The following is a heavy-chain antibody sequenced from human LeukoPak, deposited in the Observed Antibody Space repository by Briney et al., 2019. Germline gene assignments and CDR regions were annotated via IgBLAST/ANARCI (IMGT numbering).Heavy chain of an antibody. J-gene: IGHJ4*02. CDR3: ARLMTRGGRNDY. V-gene: IGHV4-34*01. CDR1: GGSFSGCY. CDR2: INHSGST. D-gene: IGHD2-15*01. Sequence: PSETLSLTCAVYGGSFSGCYWSWIRQPPGKGLEWIGEINHSGSTNYNPSLKSRVTISVDTSKNQFSLKLSSVTAADTAVYYCARLMTRGGRNDYWGQGTLVTVSS.